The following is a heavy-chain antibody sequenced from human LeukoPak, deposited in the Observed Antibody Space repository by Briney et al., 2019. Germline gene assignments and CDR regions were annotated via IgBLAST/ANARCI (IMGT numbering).Heavy chain of an antibody. Sequence: ASVKVSCTASGGTFSSYATSWVRQAPGQGLEWMGEIIPVFGTPKYAQKFQGRVTITADESTSTAYMELTSLRSEDTAVYYCARGPPGKAVASGLDFWGQGSLVTVSA. CDR1: GGTFSSYA. V-gene: IGHV1-69*13. CDR3: ARGPPGKAVASGLDF. CDR2: IIPVFGTP. D-gene: IGHD6-19*01. J-gene: IGHJ4*02.